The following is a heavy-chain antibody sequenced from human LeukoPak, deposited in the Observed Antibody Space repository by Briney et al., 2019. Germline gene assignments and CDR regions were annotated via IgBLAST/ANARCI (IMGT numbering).Heavy chain of an antibody. D-gene: IGHD3-16*02. CDR3: ARDLGVIVHPSDY. V-gene: IGHV1-69*13. J-gene: IGHJ4*02. Sequence: EASVKVSCKASGGTSSSYAISWVRQAPGQGLEWMGGIIPIFGTANYAQKFQGRVTITADESTSTAYMELSSLRSEDTAVYYCARDLGVIVHPSDYWGQGTLVTVSS. CDR2: IIPIFGTA. CDR1: GGTSSSYA.